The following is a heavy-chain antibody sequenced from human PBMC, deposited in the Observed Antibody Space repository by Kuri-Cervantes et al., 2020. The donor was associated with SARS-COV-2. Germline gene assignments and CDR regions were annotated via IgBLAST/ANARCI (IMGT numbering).Heavy chain of an antibody. CDR1: GGTFSSYA. Sequence: SVTVSCKASGGTFSSYAISRVRQAPGQGLEWMGGIIPIFGTANYAQKFQGRVTITADESTSTAYMELSSLKSEDTAVFYCAREGDYWSGYPFDYWGQGSLVTVSS. CDR2: IIPIFGTA. D-gene: IGHD3-3*01. CDR3: AREGDYWSGYPFDY. V-gene: IGHV1-69*13. J-gene: IGHJ4*02.